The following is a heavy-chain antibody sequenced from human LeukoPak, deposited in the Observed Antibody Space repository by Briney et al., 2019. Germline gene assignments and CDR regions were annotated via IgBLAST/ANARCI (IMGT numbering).Heavy chain of an antibody. CDR1: GGSISSTTYY. J-gene: IGHJ4*02. V-gene: IGHV4-39*01. CDR2: IYYSGST. CDR3: ARLSPKVDY. Sequence: PSETLSLTCIVSGGSISSTTYYWGWIRQPPGKGLEWIGSIYYSGSTYYNPSLKSRVTISVDTSKNQFSLKLSSVTAADTAVYYCARLSPKVDYWGQGTLVTVSS.